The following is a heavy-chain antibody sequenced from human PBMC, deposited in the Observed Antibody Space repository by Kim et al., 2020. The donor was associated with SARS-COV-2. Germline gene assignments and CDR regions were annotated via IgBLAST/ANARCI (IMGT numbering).Heavy chain of an antibody. J-gene: IGHJ5*02. CDR2: IIPIFGTA. V-gene: IGHV1-69*06. Sequence: SVKVSCKASGGTFSSYAISWVRQAPGQGLEWMGGIIPIFGTANYAQKFQGRVTITADKSTSTAYMELSSLRSEDTAVYYCARVEWELLGRWFDPWGQGTLVTVSS. CDR1: GGTFSSYA. D-gene: IGHD1-26*01. CDR3: ARVEWELLGRWFDP.